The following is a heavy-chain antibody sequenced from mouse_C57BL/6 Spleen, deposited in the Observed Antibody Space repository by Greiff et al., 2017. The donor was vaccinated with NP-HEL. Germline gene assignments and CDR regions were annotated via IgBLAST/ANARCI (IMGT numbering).Heavy chain of an antibody. D-gene: IGHD2-4*01. CDR3: ANDYDYYAMDY. V-gene: IGHV5-17*01. CDR2: ISSGSSTI. Sequence: EVKLVESGGGLVKPGGSLKLSCAASGFTFSDYGMHWVRQAPEQGLEWVAYISSGSSTIYYADTVKGRFTISRDNAKNTLFLQMTSLRSEDTAMYYCANDYDYYAMDYWGQGTSVTVSS. CDR1: GFTFSDYG. J-gene: IGHJ4*01.